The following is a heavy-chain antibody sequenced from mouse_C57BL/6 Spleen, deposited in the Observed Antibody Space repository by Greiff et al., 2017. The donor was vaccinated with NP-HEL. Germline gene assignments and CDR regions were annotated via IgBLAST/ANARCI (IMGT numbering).Heavy chain of an antibody. CDR2: ISYDGSN. Sequence: EVKLQESGPGLVKPSQSLSLTCSVTGYSITSGYYWNWIRQFPGNKLEWMGYISYDGSNNYNPSLKNRISITRDTSKNQFFLKLNSVTTEDTATYYCARLTGTRFAYWGQGTLVTVSA. D-gene: IGHD4-1*01. J-gene: IGHJ3*01. CDR1: GYSITSGYY. CDR3: ARLTGTRFAY. V-gene: IGHV3-6*01.